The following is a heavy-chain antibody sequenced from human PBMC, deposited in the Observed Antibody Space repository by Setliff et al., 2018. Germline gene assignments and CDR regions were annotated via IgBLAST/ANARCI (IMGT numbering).Heavy chain of an antibody. J-gene: IGHJ4*02. CDR2: ISTYNGHT. Sequence: ASVKVSCKASGYIFSSYGLSWVRQAPGQGLEWMGWISTYNGHTNYAQNFQGRVTMTTDTSTSTAYMELRSLTSDDTAVYYCSRLVRYCTTTSCQGASGAELWGQGTLVTVSS. CDR1: GYIFSSYG. V-gene: IGHV1-18*04. D-gene: IGHD2-2*01. CDR3: SRLVRYCTTTSCQGASGAEL.